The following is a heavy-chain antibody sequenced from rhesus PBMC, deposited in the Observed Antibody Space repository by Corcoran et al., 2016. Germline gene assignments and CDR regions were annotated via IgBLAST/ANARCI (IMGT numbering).Heavy chain of an antibody. CDR1: GFTFSDYY. D-gene: IGHD2-21*01. CDR3: APGNFDY. Sequence: EVQLVESGGGLVQPGGSLRLSCAASGFTFSDYYMSWVRPAPGKGPEWVGFNRNKANCGTAEYAASLKGRFTISRDDSKSIASLQMNSLKTEDTAVYYCAPGNFDYWGQGVLVTVSS. CDR2: NRNKANCGTA. V-gene: IGHV3S22*01. J-gene: IGHJ4*01.